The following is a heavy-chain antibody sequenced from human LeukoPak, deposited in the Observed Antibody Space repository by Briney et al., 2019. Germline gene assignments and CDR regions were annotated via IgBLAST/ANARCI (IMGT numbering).Heavy chain of an antibody. CDR2: IRSKANGYAT. Sequence: PGGSLSHSCAASGFTFSGSAMHWVRQASGKGLEWVGRIRSKANGYATAYAASVKGRFTISRDDSKNTAYLQMNSLKTEDTAIYYCTRPGGIAAPGGSYYYYGMDVWGQGTTVTVSS. J-gene: IGHJ6*02. V-gene: IGHV3-73*01. CDR1: GFTFSGSA. D-gene: IGHD6-6*01. CDR3: TRPGGIAAPGGSYYYYGMDV.